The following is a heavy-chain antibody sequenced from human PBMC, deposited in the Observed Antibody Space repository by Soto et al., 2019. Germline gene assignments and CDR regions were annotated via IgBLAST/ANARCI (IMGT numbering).Heavy chain of an antibody. CDR3: ARITSSGAFDF. Sequence: QVRLVESGGGVVQPGTSLKVSCAASGFSFRSYAIHWVRQAPGKGLEWVTLISYNGGVKSYADSVKGRFTISRDNAKNTVDLQMYSLRADDTAVYYCARITSSGAFDFWGQGTLVTVSS. CDR1: GFSFRSYA. J-gene: IGHJ4*03. CDR2: ISYNGGVK. D-gene: IGHD3-10*01. V-gene: IGHV3-30-3*01.